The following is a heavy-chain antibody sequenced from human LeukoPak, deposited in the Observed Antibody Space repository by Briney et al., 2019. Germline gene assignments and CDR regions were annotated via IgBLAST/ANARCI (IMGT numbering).Heavy chain of an antibody. CDR1: GGSISNGGYY. Sequence: SETLSLTCTVSGGSISNGGYYWTWIRQHPGRGLAWVGYIYYSGTTYYNPSLKRPVTISVDKSKNQFTLKLTSVTAADTAVYYCARDRGNDDFDIWGQGTMVTVSS. CDR3: ARDRGNDDFDI. CDR2: IYYSGTT. V-gene: IGHV4-31*01. J-gene: IGHJ3*02. D-gene: IGHD3-10*01.